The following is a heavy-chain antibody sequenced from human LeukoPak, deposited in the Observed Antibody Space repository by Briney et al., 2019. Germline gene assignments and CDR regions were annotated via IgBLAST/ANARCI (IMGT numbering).Heavy chain of an antibody. CDR1: DGSINTISDY. CDR3: AREDAVSSDDAFDL. Sequence: SETLSLTCSVSDGSINTISDYWGWVRQPPGKGLEWIGSVYYTGSTYCNAPFKSRVTISIDTSKNQFSLSLSTVTAADTAMYYCAREDAVSSDDAFDLWGQGTMVTVS. D-gene: IGHD6-19*01. V-gene: IGHV4-39*07. J-gene: IGHJ3*01. CDR2: VYYTGST.